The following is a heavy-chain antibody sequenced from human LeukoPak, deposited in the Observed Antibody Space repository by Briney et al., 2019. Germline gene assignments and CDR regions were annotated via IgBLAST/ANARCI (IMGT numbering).Heavy chain of an antibody. Sequence: SETLSLTCTVSGGSISGSNYFWGWIRQPPGKGLEWIGSIYYSGNTYYNPSLRSRVTVSGDTSMNQFSLKLSSVTAADTAVFYCASTLADSTNWFDFWGQGILVTVSS. CDR2: IYYSGNT. D-gene: IGHD6-19*01. J-gene: IGHJ5*01. CDR1: GGSISGSNYF. V-gene: IGHV4-39*07. CDR3: ASTLADSTNWFDF.